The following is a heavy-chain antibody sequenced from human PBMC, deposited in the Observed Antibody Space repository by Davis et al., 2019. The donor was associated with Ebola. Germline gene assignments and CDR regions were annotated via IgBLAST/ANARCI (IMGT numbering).Heavy chain of an antibody. Sequence: AASLMVSCKASGGTFITFRISWVRHAPGQGLEWMGRIIPFVGIGDYAPKFRDRVTITADKLTKTDYMELSGLRSDDTAVYYCSRDPPHSWGQGTLVIVSS. J-gene: IGHJ5*02. CDR2: IIPFVGIG. V-gene: IGHV1-69*04. CDR3: SRDPPHS. CDR1: GGTFITFR.